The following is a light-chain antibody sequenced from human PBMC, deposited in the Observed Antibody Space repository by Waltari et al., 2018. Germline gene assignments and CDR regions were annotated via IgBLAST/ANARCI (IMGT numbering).Light chain of an antibody. CDR3: QQYNSYST. Sequence: DIQMTQSPSTLSASVGDRVTITCRASQSISSWLAWYQQKPGKAPKLLIYTASSLEIGVPSRFSGSGSGTEFTLTISSLQPDDFATYYCQQYNSYSTFGQGTKVEIK. V-gene: IGKV1-5*03. CDR2: TAS. J-gene: IGKJ1*01. CDR1: QSISSW.